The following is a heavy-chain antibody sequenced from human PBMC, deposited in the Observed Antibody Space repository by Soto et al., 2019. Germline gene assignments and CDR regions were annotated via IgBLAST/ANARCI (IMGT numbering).Heavy chain of an antibody. V-gene: IGHV1-69*06. Sequence: QVQLVQSGAEVKKPGSSVKLSCKASGASFNTFAVTWVRQAPGQGLEWMGGINPNFDTPNYARKIQGRVKIIVEKTTRTPYLARSSLRSEDTAVYYCAGPYYDSSGYYLWYFDYWGQGTLVTVSS. CDR3: AGPYYDSSGYYLWYFDY. CDR2: INPNFDTP. J-gene: IGHJ4*02. CDR1: GASFNTFA. D-gene: IGHD3-22*01.